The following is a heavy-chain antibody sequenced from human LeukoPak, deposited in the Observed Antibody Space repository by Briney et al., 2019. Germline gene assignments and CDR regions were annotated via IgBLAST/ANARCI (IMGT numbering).Heavy chain of an antibody. V-gene: IGHV4-30-2*01. Sequence: SETLSLTCTVSGGSISSDGSSWNWIRQPPGKGLEFIGYISHSGTTYYNPSLKSRGTISVDRSKNRFSLKLSSVTAADTAVYYCAREAYYYDSSAYYYVVFDYWGQGTLVTVSS. J-gene: IGHJ4*02. D-gene: IGHD3-22*01. CDR1: GGSISSDGSS. CDR2: ISHSGTT. CDR3: AREAYYYDSSAYYYVVFDY.